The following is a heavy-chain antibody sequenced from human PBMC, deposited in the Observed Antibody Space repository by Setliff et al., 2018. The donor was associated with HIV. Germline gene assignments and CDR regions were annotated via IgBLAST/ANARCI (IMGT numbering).Heavy chain of an antibody. CDR2: INPNNGGT. Sequence: ASVKVSCKASGYTFTNFGISWVRQAPGQGLEWMGWINPNNGGTSYAQKFQGRVTMTRDTSISTVYMELSRLRSDDTAVYYCARWSSGWSYFDFWGQGTLVTVSS. J-gene: IGHJ4*02. V-gene: IGHV1-2*02. CDR3: ARWSSGWSYFDF. D-gene: IGHD6-19*01. CDR1: GYTFTNFG.